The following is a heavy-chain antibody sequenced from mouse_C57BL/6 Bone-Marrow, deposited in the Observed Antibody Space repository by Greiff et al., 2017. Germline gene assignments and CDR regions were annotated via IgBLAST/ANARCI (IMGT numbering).Heavy chain of an antibody. V-gene: IGHV1-15*01. CDR2: IDPETGGT. CDR1: GYTFTDYE. D-gene: IGHD3-3*01. CDR3: TKGDLQGDY. Sequence: QVQLQQSGAELVRPGASVTLSCKASGYTFTDYEMHWVKQTPVHGLEWIGAIDPETGGTAYNQKFTGKAILTADKSSSTAYMELRSLTSEDSAVYYCTKGDLQGDYWGQGTSVTVSS. J-gene: IGHJ4*01.